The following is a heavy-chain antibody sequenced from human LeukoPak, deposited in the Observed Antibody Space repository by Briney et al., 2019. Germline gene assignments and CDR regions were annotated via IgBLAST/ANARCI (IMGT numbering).Heavy chain of an antibody. J-gene: IGHJ4*02. CDR3: GRDLIYSYFDS. CDR2: ITGAGSI. V-gene: IGHV3-21*01. Sequence: GGSLRLSCAASGFTFRSHSLDWVRQAPGKGLEWVSSITGAGSIQYADSVQGRFTISRDNPQNSIFLQKNSLGGEGTAVYYCGRDLIYSYFDSLGQGILVT. D-gene: IGHD2-15*01. CDR1: GFTFRSHS.